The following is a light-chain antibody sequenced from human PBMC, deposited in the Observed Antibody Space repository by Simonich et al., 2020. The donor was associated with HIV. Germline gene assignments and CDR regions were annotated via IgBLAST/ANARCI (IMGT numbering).Light chain of an antibody. J-gene: IGKJ4*01. CDR1: QSVSSNF. CDR2: TSS. V-gene: IGKV3-20*01. CDR3: QQYGSSPLT. Sequence: EIVLTQSPGTLSLSPGERATLSCRASQSVSSNFLAWYQQKPGQAPWLLVYTSSYRTTGIPDRFSGSGSGTDFTLTISRLEPEDFAVYYCQQYGSSPLTFGGGTKVEIK.